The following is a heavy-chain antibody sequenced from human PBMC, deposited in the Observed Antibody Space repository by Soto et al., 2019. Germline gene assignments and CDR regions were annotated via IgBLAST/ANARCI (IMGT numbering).Heavy chain of an antibody. CDR1: GGTFSRYA. J-gene: IGHJ3*01. Sequence: QVQLVQSGAEVKQPGSSVKVSCMASGGTFSRYALSWIRQAPGQGLEWMGGIIPTFERPNYAQRFQGRLTIIADESTSTAYMELSSLRSDDMAVYYCARGSGWYQYAFDLWGQGTMVTVSS. D-gene: IGHD6-13*01. V-gene: IGHV1-69*12. CDR3: ARGSGWYQYAFDL. CDR2: IIPTFERP.